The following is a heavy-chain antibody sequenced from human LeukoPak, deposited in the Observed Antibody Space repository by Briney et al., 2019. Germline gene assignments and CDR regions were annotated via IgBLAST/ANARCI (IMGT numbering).Heavy chain of an antibody. J-gene: IGHJ3*02. CDR3: ASEKATINAFDI. V-gene: IGHV1-8*01. D-gene: IGHD5-24*01. CDR1: GYTFTSYD. Sequence: GASVKVSCKASGYTFTSYDINWVRQATGQGLEWMGWMNPNSGNTGYAQKFQGRVTMTRNTSISSAYMELSSLRSEDTAVYYCASEKATINAFDIWSQGTTVTVSS. CDR2: MNPNSGNT.